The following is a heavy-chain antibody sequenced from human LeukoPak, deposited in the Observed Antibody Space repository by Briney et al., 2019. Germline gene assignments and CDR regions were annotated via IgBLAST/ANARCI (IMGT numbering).Heavy chain of an antibody. CDR1: GGSISSDY. D-gene: IGHD2-21*01. V-gene: IGHV4-34*01. Sequence: SETLSLTCTVSGGSISSDYWSWLRQPPGKGLEWIGEINHSGSTNYNPSLKSRVTISVDTSKNQFSLKLSSVTAADTAVYYCARAPQRSYQHNWFDPWGQGTLVTVSS. J-gene: IGHJ5*02. CDR2: INHSGST. CDR3: ARAPQRSYQHNWFDP.